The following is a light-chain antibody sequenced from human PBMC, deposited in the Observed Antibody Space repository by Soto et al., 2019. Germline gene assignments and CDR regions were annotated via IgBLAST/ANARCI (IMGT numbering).Light chain of an antibody. V-gene: IGKV1-5*01. Sequence: QMTRCPPTLPASLENRVTITCRASQSISNWLAWYQQKPGKAPKLLIYHASTWESGVPSRFSASGSGTEFTLTISSLHPDDFATYYCQEYNNYCTFGQGTKVDI. CDR2: HAS. J-gene: IGKJ1*01. CDR1: QSISNW. CDR3: QEYNNYCT.